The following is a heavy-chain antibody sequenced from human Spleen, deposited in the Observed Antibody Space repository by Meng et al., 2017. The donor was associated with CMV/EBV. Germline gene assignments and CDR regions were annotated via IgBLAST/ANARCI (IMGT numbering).Heavy chain of an antibody. V-gene: IGHV3-7*01. J-gene: IGHJ6*02. D-gene: IGHD3-3*01. CDR3: ARDTGVFGVVIVWSYGMDV. CDR2: IKQDGSEK. CDR1: GFTFDDYG. Sequence: GESLKISCAASGFTFDDYGMSWVRQAPGKGLEWVANIKQDGSEKYYVDSVKGRFTISRDNSKNTVYLQMNSLRAEDTAVYYCARDTGVFGVVIVWSYGMDVWGQGTTVTVSS.